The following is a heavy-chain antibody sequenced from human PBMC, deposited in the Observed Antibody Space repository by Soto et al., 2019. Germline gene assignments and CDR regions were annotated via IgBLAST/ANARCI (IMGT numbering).Heavy chain of an antibody. CDR1: GYTFTSYG. Sequence: ASGKVSCKASGYTFTSYGISGVGQAPGKRLEGMGWISAYNGNTNYAQKVQGRVTMTTDTSTSTAYMELRSLRSDDTAVYYCARGVGSGSYYNQYNWFDPWGQGTLVTVSS. V-gene: IGHV1-18*01. CDR2: ISAYNGNT. J-gene: IGHJ5*02. D-gene: IGHD3-10*01. CDR3: ARGVGSGSYYNQYNWFDP.